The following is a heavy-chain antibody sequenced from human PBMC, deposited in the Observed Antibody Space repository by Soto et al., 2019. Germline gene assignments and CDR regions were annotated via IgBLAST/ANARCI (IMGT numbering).Heavy chain of an antibody. D-gene: IGHD6-19*01. Sequence: QVQLQESGPGLVKPSGTLSLTCAVSSGSISSSNWWSWVRQPPGKGLEWIGEIYHSGSTNYNPSLKSRVTISADKPKNQCSLKLSSVTAADTAVYYCARVKPYSSGSFALIDYWGQGTLVTVSS. CDR2: IYHSGST. V-gene: IGHV4-4*02. CDR3: ARVKPYSSGSFALIDY. CDR1: SGSISSSNW. J-gene: IGHJ4*02.